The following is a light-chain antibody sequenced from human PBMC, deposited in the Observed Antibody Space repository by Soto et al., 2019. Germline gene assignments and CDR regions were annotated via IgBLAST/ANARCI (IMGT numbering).Light chain of an antibody. J-gene: IGLJ2*01. CDR2: EVS. V-gene: IGLV2-14*01. CDR1: TSDIGGYKY. CDR3: TSYRSASVR. Sequence: QSALTQPASVSGSPGQSITIACTGTTSDIGGYKYVSWYQQHPGKAPKLIIYEVSNRPSGVSNRFSGSKSGNTASLTISGLQTEDEAEYYCTSYRSASVRFGGGTQLTVL.